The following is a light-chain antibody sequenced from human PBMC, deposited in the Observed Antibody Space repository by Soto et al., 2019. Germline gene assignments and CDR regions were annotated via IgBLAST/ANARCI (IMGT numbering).Light chain of an antibody. CDR1: NIRGYS. CDR2: DDS. CDR3: QVWDSRGDRPV. V-gene: IGLV3-21*02. J-gene: IGLJ2*01. Sequence: SYELTQPPSVSVAPGQTAKIACGGDNIRGYSVHWYLQKSGQAPVLVVYDDSDRTAGIPDRFSGSNSGNMATLSISRVEAGDEAEYYCQVWDSRGDRPVFGGGTKVTVL.